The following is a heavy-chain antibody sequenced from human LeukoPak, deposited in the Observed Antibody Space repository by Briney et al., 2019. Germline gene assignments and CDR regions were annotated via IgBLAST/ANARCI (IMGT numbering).Heavy chain of an antibody. Sequence: PGGSLRLSCEASGFTFSTYEMNWVRQTPGKGLEWVSCIGSSGSNIYADSVKGRFTISRDNAKNSLYLQMNSLRAEDTAVYYCARDYDGGYMDVWGKGTTVTVSS. CDR2: IGSSGSNI. CDR3: ARDYDGGYMDV. CDR1: GFTFSTYE. J-gene: IGHJ6*03. V-gene: IGHV3-48*03. D-gene: IGHD3-3*01.